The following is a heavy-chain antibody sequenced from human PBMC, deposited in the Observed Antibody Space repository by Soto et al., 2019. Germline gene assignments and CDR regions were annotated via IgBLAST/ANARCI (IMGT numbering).Heavy chain of an antibody. Sequence: QVYLVQSGAEVKKPGASVKVSCKASGYPFTNNALHWVRQAPGQRFEWMGWINAATGKTKYSEKFQGRVTLTSDTSASTAYMEMRRLRSEDTAVYYCARSDSSTWPGRVAPWGQGTLVTVSS. D-gene: IGHD6-13*01. CDR3: ARSDSSTWPGRVAP. CDR2: INAATGKT. J-gene: IGHJ5*02. CDR1: GYPFTNNA. V-gene: IGHV1-3*01.